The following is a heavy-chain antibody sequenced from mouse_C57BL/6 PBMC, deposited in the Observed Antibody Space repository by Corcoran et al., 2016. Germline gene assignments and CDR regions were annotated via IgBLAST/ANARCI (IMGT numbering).Heavy chain of an antibody. CDR3: ARSDGSSLDY. V-gene: IGHV9-3*01. D-gene: IGHD1-1*01. Sequence: QIQLVQSGPELKKPGETVKISCKASGYTFTTYGMSWVKQAPGKSLKWMGWINTYSGVPTYADDFKGRFAFSLETSASTAYLQINNLKNEDTATYFCARSDGSSLDYWGQGTTLTVSS. CDR2: INTYSGVP. J-gene: IGHJ2*01. CDR1: GYTFTTYG.